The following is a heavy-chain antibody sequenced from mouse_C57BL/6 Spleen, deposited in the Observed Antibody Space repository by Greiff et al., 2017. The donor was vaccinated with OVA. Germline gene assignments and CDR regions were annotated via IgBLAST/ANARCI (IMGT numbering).Heavy chain of an antibody. Sequence: EVQLVESGGGLVKPGGSLKLSCAASGFTFSDYGMHWVRQAPEKGLEWVAYISSGSSTIYYADTVKGRFTIARDNAKNTLFLQMTRLRAEDTAMYYCARGGPFDYWGQGTTLTVSS. CDR2: ISSGSSTI. CDR3: ARGGPFDY. D-gene: IGHD3-3*01. V-gene: IGHV5-17*01. CDR1: GFTFSDYG. J-gene: IGHJ2*01.